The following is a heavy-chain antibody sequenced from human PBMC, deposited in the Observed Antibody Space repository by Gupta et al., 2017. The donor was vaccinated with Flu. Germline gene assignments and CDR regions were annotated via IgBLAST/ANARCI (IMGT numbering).Heavy chain of an antibody. Sequence: EVQLLESGGGLVQPGGSLRRSCAPSGFTFSSSARSWVPQAPGKGLEWVSAISGSGGSTYYADSVKGRFTISRDNSKNTLYLQMNSLRAEDTAVYYCAKHLNDCDWQFSAAGHFDYWGQGTLVTVSS. CDR2: ISGSGGST. CDR1: GFTFSSSA. V-gene: IGHV3-23*01. CDR3: AKHLNDCDWQFSAAGHFDY. J-gene: IGHJ4*02. D-gene: IGHD3-9*01.